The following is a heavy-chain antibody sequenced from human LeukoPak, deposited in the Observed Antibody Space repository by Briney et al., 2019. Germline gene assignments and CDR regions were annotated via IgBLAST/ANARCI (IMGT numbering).Heavy chain of an antibody. J-gene: IGHJ4*02. D-gene: IGHD3-10*01. Sequence: GGSLRLSCAASGFPLSSYAMSWVRQAPGKGLEWVSVIYSGGSTYYADSVKGRFTISRDNSKNTLYLQMNSLRAEDTAVYYCAREVYGSGSTHWGQGTLVTVSS. CDR1: GFPLSSYA. V-gene: IGHV3-66*01. CDR3: AREVYGSGSTH. CDR2: IYSGGST.